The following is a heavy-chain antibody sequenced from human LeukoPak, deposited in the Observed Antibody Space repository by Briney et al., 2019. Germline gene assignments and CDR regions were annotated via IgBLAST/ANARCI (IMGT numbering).Heavy chain of an antibody. J-gene: IGHJ2*01. CDR3: ARDWAGSTYGYWYFDL. D-gene: IGHD3-10*01. Sequence: PSETLSLTCLVSGGSITSYNLSWIRLTAGKGLEGIGRIYTSGTTNYNPSFKSRVSVSISKSKNQFSLKVTSVTAADTAVYYCARDWAGSTYGYWYFDLWGRGTLVTVSS. CDR1: GGSITSYN. CDR2: IYTSGTT. V-gene: IGHV4-4*07.